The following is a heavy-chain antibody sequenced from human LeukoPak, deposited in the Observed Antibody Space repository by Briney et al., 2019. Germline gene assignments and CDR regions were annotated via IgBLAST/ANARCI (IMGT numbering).Heavy chain of an antibody. V-gene: IGHV6-1*01. D-gene: IGHD5-18*01. Sequence: SQTLSLTCAISGDSVSSNSAAWNWIRQSLSRGLEWLGRTYYRSKWYNDYAVSVKSRITINPDTSKNQFSLQLNSVTPEDTAVYYCARSDIDTAMVYYYYGMDVWGQGTTVTVSS. CDR1: GDSVSSNSAA. CDR2: TYYRSKWYN. CDR3: ARSDIDTAMVYYYYGMDV. J-gene: IGHJ6*02.